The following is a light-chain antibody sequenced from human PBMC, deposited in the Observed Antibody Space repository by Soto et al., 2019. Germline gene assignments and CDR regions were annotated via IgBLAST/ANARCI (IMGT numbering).Light chain of an antibody. CDR1: QGISSY. CDR2: AAS. CDR3: QQLNSYRALT. J-gene: IGKJ4*01. V-gene: IGKV1-9*01. Sequence: IQLTQSPSSLSSSVGDIVTITCRSSQGISSYLAWYQQKPGKAPKLLIYAASTLQSGVPSRFSGSGSGTDFTLTISSLQPEDFATYYCQQLNSYRALTFGGGTKVDIK.